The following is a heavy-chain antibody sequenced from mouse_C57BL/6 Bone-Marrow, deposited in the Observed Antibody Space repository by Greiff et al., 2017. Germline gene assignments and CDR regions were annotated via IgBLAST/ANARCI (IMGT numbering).Heavy chain of an antibody. CDR3: AREAIYYYGSSYPDWYFDV. CDR1: GYTFTSYW. D-gene: IGHD1-1*01. CDR2: IDPSDSYT. J-gene: IGHJ1*03. V-gene: IGHV1-59*01. Sequence: QVQLQQPGAELVRPGTSVKLSCKASGYTFTSYWMHWVKQRPGQGLEWIGVIDPSDSYTNYNQKFKGKATLTVDTSSSTAYMQLIILTSEDSAVYYCAREAIYYYGSSYPDWYFDVWGTGTTVTVSS.